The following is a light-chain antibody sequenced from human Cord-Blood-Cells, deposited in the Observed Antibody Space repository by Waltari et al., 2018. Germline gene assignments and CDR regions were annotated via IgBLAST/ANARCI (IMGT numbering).Light chain of an antibody. J-gene: IGKJ1*01. CDR3: QQSYSTPPT. V-gene: IGKV1-39*01. Sequence: EIQMTQSPSSLSASVGDRVTITCRASQSISSYLNWYQQKPGKAPKLLIYAASSLQSGVTSRFSGSGSGTDFTLTISSLQPEDFATYYCQQSYSTPPTFGQGTKVEIK. CDR2: AAS. CDR1: QSISSY.